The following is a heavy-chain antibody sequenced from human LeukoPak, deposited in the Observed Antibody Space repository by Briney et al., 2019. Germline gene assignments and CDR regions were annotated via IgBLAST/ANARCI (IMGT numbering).Heavy chain of an antibody. J-gene: IGHJ4*02. CDR3: ARGSAVGAPDWDYFDY. Sequence: GGSLRLSCAASGFTFSSYEMNWVRQAPGKGLEWVSYISSIGDTIYYADSVKGRFTISRHSARNSLYLQMNSLRADDTAVYYCARGSAVGAPDWDYFDYWGQGTLVTVSS. D-gene: IGHD1-26*01. CDR2: ISSIGDTI. CDR1: GFTFSSYE. V-gene: IGHV3-48*03.